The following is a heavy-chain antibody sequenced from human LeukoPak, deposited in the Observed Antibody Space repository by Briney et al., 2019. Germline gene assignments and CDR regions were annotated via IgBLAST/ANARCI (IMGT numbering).Heavy chain of an antibody. CDR1: GYTFTGYL. J-gene: IGHJ4*02. V-gene: IGHV1-2*02. D-gene: IGHD2-8*01. Sequence: GASVNVSCKASGYTFTGYLMHWVRQAPGQGLEWMGWINPNSGGTNYAQKFQARVTMTRDTSISTAYMDLIRLTSDDAAVYYCVRTYCTTTSCGDLAYWGQGTLVTVSS. CDR3: VRTYCTTTSCGDLAY. CDR2: INPNSGGT.